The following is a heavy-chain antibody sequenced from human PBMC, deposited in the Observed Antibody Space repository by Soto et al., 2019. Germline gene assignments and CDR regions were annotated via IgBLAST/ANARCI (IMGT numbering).Heavy chain of an antibody. CDR1: GYSFTTYW. CDR2: IDPIDSYT. V-gene: IGHV5-10-1*01. CDR3: ARHGVEGSSSLYYGMDV. D-gene: IGHD6-6*01. J-gene: IGHJ6*02. Sequence: GESLKISCKGSGYSFTTYWISWVRQMPGKGLEWMGRIDPIDSYTNYSPSFQGHVTISADKSISTAYLQWSSLKASDTAMYYCARHGVEGSSSLYYGMDVWGQGTTVTVPS.